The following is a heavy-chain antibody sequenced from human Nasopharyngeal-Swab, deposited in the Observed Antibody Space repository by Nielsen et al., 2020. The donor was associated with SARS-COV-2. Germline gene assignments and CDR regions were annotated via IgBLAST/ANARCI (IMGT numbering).Heavy chain of an antibody. CDR3: ATPGTRCSGDTCNMWVFDY. J-gene: IGHJ4*02. CDR1: GFTFSSYG. Sequence: GGSLRLSCAASGFTFSSYGMHWVCQAPGKGLEWVAVIWYDGSNKYYADSVKGRFTISRDNSKNTLYLQMHSLRAEDTAVYYCATPGTRCSGDTCNMWVFDYWGQGTLVTVSS. V-gene: IGHV3-33*01. CDR2: IWYDGSNK. D-gene: IGHD2-15*01.